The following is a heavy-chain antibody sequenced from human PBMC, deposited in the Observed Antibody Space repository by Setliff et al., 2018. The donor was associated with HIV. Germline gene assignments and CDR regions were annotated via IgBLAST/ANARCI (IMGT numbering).Heavy chain of an antibody. J-gene: IGHJ4*02. D-gene: IGHD4-17*01. CDR2: LSPSGTT. CDR3: AAFVVSPVTTQDY. CDR1: GGSFSNYY. Sequence: PSETLSLTCTVYGGSFSNYYTNWIRQPPGKGLEWIGELSPSGTTRPNPSLQSRVIISLDTSKNQFSLKLTSVTAADTAMYYCAAFVVSPVTTQDYWGQGTPVTVSS. V-gene: IGHV4-34*01.